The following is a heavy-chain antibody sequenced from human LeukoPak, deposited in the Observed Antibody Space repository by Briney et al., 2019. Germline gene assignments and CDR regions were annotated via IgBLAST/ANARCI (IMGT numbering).Heavy chain of an antibody. CDR2: IKQDESEK. V-gene: IGHV3-7*01. D-gene: IGHD6-13*01. J-gene: IGHJ5*02. CDR3: ARDRGIAADGTVGWFDP. CDR1: GFTLSNFW. Sequence: PGGSLRLSCAASGFTLSNFWMAWVRQPPGKGLEWVANIKQDESEKQYVASVRGRFSISRDNARNLLYLQMNRLRAEDTAVYYCARDRGIAADGTVGWFDPWGQGTLVTVSS.